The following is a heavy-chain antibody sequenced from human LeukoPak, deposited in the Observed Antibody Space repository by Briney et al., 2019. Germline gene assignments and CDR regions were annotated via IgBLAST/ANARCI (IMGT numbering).Heavy chain of an antibody. CDR2: VSDYNGRT. D-gene: IGHD1-26*01. Sequence: ASVKVSCKASGFPLNSYKINWVRQAPGQGPEWMGWVSDYNGRTNYAQKVQGRVTMKTDTSTTTAHMELRSLTTDDTAVYYCARELAGKSGTYYVWGQGTLVTVSS. J-gene: IGHJ4*02. V-gene: IGHV1-18*01. CDR1: GFPLNSYK. CDR3: ARELAGKSGTYYV.